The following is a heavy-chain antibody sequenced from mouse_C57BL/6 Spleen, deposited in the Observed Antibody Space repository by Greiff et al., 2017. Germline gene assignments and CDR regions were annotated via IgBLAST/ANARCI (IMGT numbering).Heavy chain of an antibody. V-gene: IGHV1-64*01. J-gene: IGHJ1*03. CDR3: ASFSNWDWYFDV. CDR2: IHPNSGST. D-gene: IGHD4-1*01. Sequence: QVQLQQPGAELVKPGASVKLSCKASGYTFTSYWMHWVKQRPGQGLEWIGMIHPNSGSTNYNEKFKSKATLTVDKSSSTAYMQLSSLTSEDSAVYYCASFSNWDWYFDVWGTGTTVTASS. CDR1: GYTFTSYW.